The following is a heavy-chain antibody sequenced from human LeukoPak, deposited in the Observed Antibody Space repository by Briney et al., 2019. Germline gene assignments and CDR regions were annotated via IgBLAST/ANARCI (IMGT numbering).Heavy chain of an antibody. CDR2: MNPNSGNT. V-gene: IGHV1-8*01. CDR1: GYTFTTYD. CDR3: ARESTSINWFDP. D-gene: IGHD2-2*01. J-gene: IGHJ5*02. Sequence: ASVKVSCKASGYTFTTYDINWVRQATGQGLEWMAWMNPNSGNTGYAQKFQGRVTMTRNTSISTAYMELSSLRSEDTAVYYCARESTSINWFDPWGQGTLVTVSS.